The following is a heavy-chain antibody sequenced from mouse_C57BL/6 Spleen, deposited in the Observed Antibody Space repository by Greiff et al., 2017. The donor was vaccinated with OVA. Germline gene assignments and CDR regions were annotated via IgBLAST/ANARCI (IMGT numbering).Heavy chain of an antibody. Sequence: QVQLQQSGAELARPGASVKLSCKASGYTFTSYGISWVKQRTGQGLEWIGEIYPRSGNTYYNEKFKGKATLTADKSSSTAYMELRSLTSEDSAVYFCARGGTTVVAPLLRYFDVWGTGTTVTVSS. J-gene: IGHJ1*03. V-gene: IGHV1-81*01. D-gene: IGHD1-1*01. CDR2: IYPRSGNT. CDR3: ARGGTTVVAPLLRYFDV. CDR1: GYTFTSYG.